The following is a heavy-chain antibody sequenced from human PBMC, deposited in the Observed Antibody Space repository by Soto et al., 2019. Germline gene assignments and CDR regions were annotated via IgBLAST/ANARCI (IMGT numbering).Heavy chain of an antibody. CDR1: GDSVSSDNCY. D-gene: IGHD5-12*01. V-gene: IGHV4-61*01. CDR2: VYSSGTT. Sequence: PSETLSLTCTVSGDSVSSDNCYWTWIRQPPGKGLEWIGYVYSSGTTNYNPSLKSRVTISLDTSRNQFSLKLTSVTAADTALYYCARDIRGYSRAFDFWGQGTLVTVSS. CDR3: ARDIRGYSRAFDF. J-gene: IGHJ4*02.